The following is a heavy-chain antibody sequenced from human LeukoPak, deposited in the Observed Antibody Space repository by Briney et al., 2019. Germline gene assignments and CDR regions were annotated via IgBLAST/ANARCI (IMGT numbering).Heavy chain of an antibody. Sequence: GGSLRLSCAASEFTISTNYMSWVRQAPGKGLEWVSVTYSGGTTYYADSVRGRFTISRDNSKNTLYLQMNSLRAEDTAIYYCARGQAAAGHYWGQGTLVTVSS. V-gene: IGHV3-53*01. CDR2: TYSGGTT. D-gene: IGHD6-13*01. J-gene: IGHJ4*02. CDR3: ARGQAAAGHY. CDR1: EFTISTNY.